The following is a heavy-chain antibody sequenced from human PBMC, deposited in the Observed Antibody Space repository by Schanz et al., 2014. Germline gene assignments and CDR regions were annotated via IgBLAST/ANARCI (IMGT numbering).Heavy chain of an antibody. CDR1: EFTFSSYK. J-gene: IGHJ4*02. V-gene: IGHV3-30-3*01. Sequence: VQLVESGGGLVKPGGSLRLSCEASEFTFSSYKMNWVRQAPGKGLEWVAVISYDGSNKYYADSVKGRFTMSRDNSKNTLYLQMNSLRSDDTAVYYCARSAGRDFWSGYYTRFDYWGQGTLVTVSS. D-gene: IGHD3-3*01. CDR3: ARSAGRDFWSGYYTRFDY. CDR2: ISYDGSNK.